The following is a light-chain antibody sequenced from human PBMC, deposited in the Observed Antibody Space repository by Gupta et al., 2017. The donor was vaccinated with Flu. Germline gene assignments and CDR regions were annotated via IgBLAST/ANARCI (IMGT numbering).Light chain of an antibody. V-gene: IGKV3-15*01. CDR1: QSVSSN. Sequence: PGERATRSCRASQSVSSNLAWYQQKPDQAPRLLIYDASTRATGIPARFSGSGSGTEFTLTISSLQSEDYALYFCQQYDDWPSFGGGTTVEIK. J-gene: IGKJ4*01. CDR3: QQYDDWPS. CDR2: DAS.